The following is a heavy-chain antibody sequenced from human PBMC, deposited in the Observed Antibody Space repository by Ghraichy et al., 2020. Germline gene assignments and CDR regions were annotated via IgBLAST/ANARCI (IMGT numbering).Heavy chain of an antibody. V-gene: IGHV4-34*01. Sequence: TLSLTCAVYGGSFSGYYWSWIRQPPGKGLEWIGEINHSGSTNYNPSLKSRVTISVDTSKNQFSLKLSSVTAADTAVYYCARPRAPTYCGGDCYSLAFDIWGQGTMVTVSS. CDR3: ARPRAPTYCGGDCYSLAFDI. J-gene: IGHJ3*02. CDR1: GGSFSGYY. CDR2: INHSGST. D-gene: IGHD2-21*02.